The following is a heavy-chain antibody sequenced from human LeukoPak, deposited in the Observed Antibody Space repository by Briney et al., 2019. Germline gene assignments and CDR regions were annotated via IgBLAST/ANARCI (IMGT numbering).Heavy chain of an antibody. CDR2: TNSGGTCT. J-gene: IGHJ1*01. CDR3: AKQSHACYLEE. V-gene: IGHV3-23*01. Sequence: GWSLRLSCATSGFPFIDFSMSWVRQAPGKGLEWISPTNSGGTCTYYAESVKGRFTISRDNSKNILYLQMSSLRVADTAVYYRAKQSHACYLEEGGRGTLVSVSS. D-gene: IGHD2-15*01. CDR1: GFPFIDFS.